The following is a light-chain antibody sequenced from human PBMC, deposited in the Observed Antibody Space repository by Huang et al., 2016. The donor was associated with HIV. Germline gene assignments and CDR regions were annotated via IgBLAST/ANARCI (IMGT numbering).Light chain of an antibody. CDR3: QQYNSGCT. Sequence: EIVMTQSPATLSVSPGQRVTLSCRASRSIIGNLACCHLKVGQSPKVLIYGVANRATGVPARFSGSGSGTDYTLTITCLQFEDFSTYYCQQYNSGCTFGQGPKLDIK. CDR2: GVA. CDR1: RSIIGN. V-gene: IGKV3-15*01. J-gene: IGKJ2*02.